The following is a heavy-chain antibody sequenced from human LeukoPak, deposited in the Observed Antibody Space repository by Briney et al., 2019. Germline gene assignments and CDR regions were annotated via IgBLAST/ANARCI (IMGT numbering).Heavy chain of an antibody. Sequence: PSETLSLTCTVSGGSISSYYWSWIRQPPGKGLEWIGYIYYSGSTNYNPSLKSRVTISVDTSKNQFSLKLSSVTAADTAVYYCARTYFELRFNNMFDYWGQGPLVTVSS. CDR2: IYYSGST. V-gene: IGHV4-59*12. J-gene: IGHJ4*02. D-gene: IGHD5-12*01. CDR3: ARTYFELRFNNMFDY. CDR1: GGSISSYY.